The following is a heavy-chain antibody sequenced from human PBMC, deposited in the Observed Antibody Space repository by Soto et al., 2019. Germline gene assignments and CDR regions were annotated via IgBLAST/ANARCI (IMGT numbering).Heavy chain of an antibody. D-gene: IGHD2-8*01. CDR2: IRPGGDST. Sequence: GGSLRLSCAASGFRFRTRAMSWVRQAPGKGLEWVASIRPGGDSTYYADSVKGRFTISRDNSKSTLYLQMNSLRAEDTAVYYCAKDLFPNIVLMVYAIGLDFWGQGTLVTVSS. CDR1: GFRFRTRA. V-gene: IGHV3-23*01. J-gene: IGHJ4*02. CDR3: AKDLFPNIVLMVYAIGLDF.